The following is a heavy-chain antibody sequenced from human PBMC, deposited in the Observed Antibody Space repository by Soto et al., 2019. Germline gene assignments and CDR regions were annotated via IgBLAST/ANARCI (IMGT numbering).Heavy chain of an antibody. CDR1: GYTLTELS. CDR2: FDPEDGET. Sequence: ASVEVSCKVSGYTLTELSMHWVRQAPGKGLEWMGGFDPEDGETIYAQKFQGRVTMTEDTSTDTAYMELSNLRSEDTAVYYCATVKGGNYYYDSSGLDVAFDIWGQGTMVTVSS. D-gene: IGHD3-22*01. V-gene: IGHV1-24*01. CDR3: ATVKGGNYYYDSSGLDVAFDI. J-gene: IGHJ3*02.